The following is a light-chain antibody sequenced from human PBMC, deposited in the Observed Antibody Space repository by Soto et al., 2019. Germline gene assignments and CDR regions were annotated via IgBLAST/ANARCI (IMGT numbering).Light chain of an antibody. CDR2: AIS. Sequence: ASQMTQSPSSVSASVGARVTITCGGRQGIRSELGWYQQKPGKAPKLLIYAISTLQSGVPSRFSGRGSGTDFTLTISSLQPEDFATYYCLQHYNYPRTFGQGTKVDIK. CDR3: LQHYNYPRT. V-gene: IGKV1-6*01. J-gene: IGKJ1*01. CDR1: QGIRSE.